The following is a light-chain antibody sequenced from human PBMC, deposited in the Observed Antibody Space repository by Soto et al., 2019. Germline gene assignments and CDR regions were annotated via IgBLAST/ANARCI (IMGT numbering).Light chain of an antibody. V-gene: IGLV1-44*01. CDR2: RDH. CDR1: RYNIGSNT. Sequence: QSVLTQPPSASGTPGQRVTISCSGSRYNIGSNTVNWYQQVPGTAPRLLIHRDHQRPSGVPDRFSGSKSGTSASLAISGLQSEGEADYYCAAWDDSLNGYVVFGGGTKLTVL. J-gene: IGLJ2*01. CDR3: AAWDDSLNGYVV.